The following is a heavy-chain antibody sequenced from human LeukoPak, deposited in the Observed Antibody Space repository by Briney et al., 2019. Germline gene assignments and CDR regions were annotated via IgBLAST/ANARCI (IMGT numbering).Heavy chain of an antibody. CDR2: VCGSGAST. CDR1: GFTFSTYA. CDR3: AKVRTQLALYYLDY. J-gene: IGHJ4*02. Sequence: PGGSLRLSCAASGFTFSTYAMSWVRQAPGKGLEWVSGVCGSGASTYYADSVKGRFTISRDNSKNTLYLQMNSLRAEDTAIYYCAKVRTQLALYYLDYWGQGTLVTVSS. V-gene: IGHV3-23*01. D-gene: IGHD6-13*01.